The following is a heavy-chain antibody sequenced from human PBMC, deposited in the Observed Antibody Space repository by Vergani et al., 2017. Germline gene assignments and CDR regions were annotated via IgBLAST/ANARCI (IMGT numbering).Heavy chain of an antibody. D-gene: IGHD1-26*01. J-gene: IGHJ6*02. CDR2: IYYSWST. Sequence: QLQLQESDPGLVKPSETLSLTCTVSGGSIRSTYYYWGWIRQPPGKGLEWIETIYYSWSTYYNPSLKSRVTISVDTSKNQFSLKLNSVTAADTAVYYCARASGSYPYYYGMDVWGQGTTVTVSS. CDR3: ARASGSYPYYYGMDV. V-gene: IGHV4-39*02. CDR1: GGSIRSTYYY.